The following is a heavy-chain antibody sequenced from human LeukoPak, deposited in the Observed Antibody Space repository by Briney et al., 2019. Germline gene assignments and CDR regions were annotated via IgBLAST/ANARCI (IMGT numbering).Heavy chain of an antibody. CDR3: ARHPGKVTNDWYFDL. CDR2: INANRGGT. V-gene: IGHV1-2*02. Sequence: ASVKVSCKASGYTFTGYYMHWVRQAPGQGLEWMGWINANRGGTNYAQKFQGRVTMTKDTSIKTAYMDLSRLSSDDTAVYYCARHPGKVTNDWYFDLWGRGTLVTVSS. CDR1: GYTFTGYY. J-gene: IGHJ2*01. D-gene: IGHD4-23*01.